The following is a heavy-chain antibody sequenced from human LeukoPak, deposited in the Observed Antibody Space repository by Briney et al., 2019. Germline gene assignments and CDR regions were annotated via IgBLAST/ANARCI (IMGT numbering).Heavy chain of an antibody. J-gene: IGHJ4*02. CDR3: RGYYYDSSGFYRDY. CDR1: GFAFSSCG. Sequence: GGSLRLSCVASGFAFSSCGMHWVRQAPGKGLEWVAVILNDGSSKYYADSVKGRFTISRDNSKNTLYLQMNSLRAEDTAVYYCRGYYYDSSGFYRDYWGQGTLVTVSS. D-gene: IGHD3-22*01. CDR2: ILNDGSSK. V-gene: IGHV3-30*03.